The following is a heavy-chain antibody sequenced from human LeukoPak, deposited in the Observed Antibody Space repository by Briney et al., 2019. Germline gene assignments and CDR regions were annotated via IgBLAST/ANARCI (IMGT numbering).Heavy chain of an antibody. CDR2: LYYSGST. Sequence: PSETLSLTCTVSGGSISSGSYYWGWIGQPPGKALAWIGSLYYSGSTYYNPSLKSRVTISVDTSKNQFSLRLSSVTAADTAVYYCARRNYYYYYMDVWGKGTTVTVSS. CDR3: ARRNYYYYYMDV. V-gene: IGHV4-39*01. CDR1: GGSISSGSYY. J-gene: IGHJ6*03.